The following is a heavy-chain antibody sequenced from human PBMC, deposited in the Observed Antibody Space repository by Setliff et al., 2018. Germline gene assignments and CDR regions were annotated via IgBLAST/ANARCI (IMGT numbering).Heavy chain of an antibody. CDR1: GYTFTSYA. CDR3: ARRGGWYFSFDY. V-gene: IGHV1-3*01. D-gene: IGHD6-19*01. J-gene: IGHJ4*02. Sequence: ASVKVSCKASGYTFTSYAMHWVRQAPGQRLEWMGWINVGNGNTKYSQKFQGRVTMSTDTSTTMAYMELRGLRSDDTAVYYCARRGGWYFSFDYWGQGTLVTVSS. CDR2: INVGNGNT.